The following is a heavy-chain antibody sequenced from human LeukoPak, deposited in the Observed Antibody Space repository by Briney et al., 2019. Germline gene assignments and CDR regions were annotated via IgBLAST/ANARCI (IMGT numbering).Heavy chain of an antibody. CDR3: ASGRLDFGDHEAFDI. V-gene: IGHV1-69*04. D-gene: IGHD4-17*01. Sequence: GASVKVSCKASGGTFSSYAISWVRQAPGQGLECMGRIIPILDITNYAQKFQGRVTITADKSTSTAYMELSSLRSEDTAVFYCASGRLDFGDHEAFDIWGQGTMVTVSS. CDR2: IIPILDIT. J-gene: IGHJ3*02. CDR1: GGTFSSYA.